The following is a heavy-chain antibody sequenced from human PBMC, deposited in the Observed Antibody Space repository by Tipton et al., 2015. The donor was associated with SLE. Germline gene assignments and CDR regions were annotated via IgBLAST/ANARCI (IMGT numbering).Heavy chain of an antibody. D-gene: IGHD2-2*01. CDR1: GFTFSSYA. Sequence: SLRLSCAASGFTFSSYAMHWVRQAPGKGLEWVAVISYDGSNKYYAESVKGRFTVSRDNAKNSLYLQMNSLRADDTALYYCAKDRYCSSTSCYGEFDYWGQGTLVTASS. CDR2: ISYDGSNK. CDR3: AKDRYCSSTSCYGEFDY. J-gene: IGHJ4*02. V-gene: IGHV3-30*04.